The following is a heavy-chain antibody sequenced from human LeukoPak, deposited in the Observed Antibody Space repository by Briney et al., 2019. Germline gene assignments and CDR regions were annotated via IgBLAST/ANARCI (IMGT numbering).Heavy chain of an antibody. V-gene: IGHV1-8*01. Sequence: ASVKVSCKASGYTFTSYDINWVRQATGQGLEWMGWMNPNSGNTGYAQKFQGSVTMTRNTSISTAYMELSSLRSEDTAVYYCARGKPKRWLQPGKDYWGQGTLVTVSS. CDR2: MNPNSGNT. D-gene: IGHD5-24*01. J-gene: IGHJ4*02. CDR1: GYTFTSYD. CDR3: ARGKPKRWLQPGKDY.